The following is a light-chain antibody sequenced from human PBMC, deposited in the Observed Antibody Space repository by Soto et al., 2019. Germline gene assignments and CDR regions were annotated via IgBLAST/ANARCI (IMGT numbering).Light chain of an antibody. J-gene: IGLJ2*01. Sequence: QSALTQPASVSGSPGQSITISCTATSNDVGGYNYVSWYQQHPGKAPKLMIYDVTNRPSGVSNRFSGSKSGNTASLTISGLQAEDEADYYFSSYTVPNTLEIGGGTKLTVL. V-gene: IGLV2-14*01. CDR3: SSYTVPNTLE. CDR1: SNDVGGYNY. CDR2: DVT.